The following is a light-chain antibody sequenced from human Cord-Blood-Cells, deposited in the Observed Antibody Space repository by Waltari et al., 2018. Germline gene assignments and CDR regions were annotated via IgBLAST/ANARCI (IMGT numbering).Light chain of an antibody. CDR3: QQSYSTPIT. CDR1: KSISSY. Sequence: DIQMTQSPSSLSASVGDRVTITCRASKSISSYLNWYQQKPGKAPKLLIYAASSLQSGVPSRFSGSGSGTDFTLTISSLQPEDFATCYCQQSYSTPITFGQGTRLEIK. CDR2: AAS. V-gene: IGKV1-39*01. J-gene: IGKJ5*01.